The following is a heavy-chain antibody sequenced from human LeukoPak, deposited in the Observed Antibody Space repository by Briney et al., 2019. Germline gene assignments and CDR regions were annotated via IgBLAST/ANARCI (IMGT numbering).Heavy chain of an antibody. V-gene: IGHV1-24*01. Sequence: ASVKVSCKVSGNTLTELSMHWVRQAPGKGLEWMGGFDPEDGETISAQKFQGRVTMTEDTSTDTAYMELSSLRSEDTAVYYCATARGSYWAAFDIWGQGTMVTVSS. CDR2: FDPEDGET. CDR3: ATARGSYWAAFDI. J-gene: IGHJ3*02. D-gene: IGHD1-26*01. CDR1: GNTLTELS.